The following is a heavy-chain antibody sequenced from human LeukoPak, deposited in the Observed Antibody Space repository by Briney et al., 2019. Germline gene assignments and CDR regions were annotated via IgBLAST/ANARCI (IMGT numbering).Heavy chain of an antibody. CDR3: ARASHDYGDYSHFDY. CDR1: GESYTGYY. V-gene: IGHV4-34*01. D-gene: IGHD4-17*01. Sequence: SETLSLTCVFYGESYTGYYWTWIRQSPGKGLEWIGEVNHSGSTDYNPSLKTRVTISVDKSKNQFSLKLSSVTAADTAVYYCARASHDYGDYSHFDYWGQGTLVTVSS. J-gene: IGHJ4*02. CDR2: VNHSGST.